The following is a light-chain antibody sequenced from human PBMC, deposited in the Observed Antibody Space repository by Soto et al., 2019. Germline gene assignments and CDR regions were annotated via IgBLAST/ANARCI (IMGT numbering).Light chain of an antibody. V-gene: IGKV4-1*01. CDR3: QQYYSASRT. CDR1: QSVLSSSNNKNY. J-gene: IGKJ1*01. CDR2: WAS. Sequence: DIVMTQPPDSLAVSLGERATINCKSSQSVLSSSNNKNYLAWYQQKPGQPPVLLISWASTRESGVPDRFSGSGSAKDFTLTSSSLPAEDAAVYYWQQYYSASRTFGQGTKVEIK.